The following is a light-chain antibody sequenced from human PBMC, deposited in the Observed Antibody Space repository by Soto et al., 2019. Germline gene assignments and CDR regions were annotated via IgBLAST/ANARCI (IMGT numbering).Light chain of an antibody. CDR2: GGS. CDR1: QSIRSSS. J-gene: IGKJ4*01. Sequence: EIVLTKSPGTLSLSPGESATLSCRASQSIRSSSLAWYQQKPGQAPRLLIYGGSSRATGIPDRFSGGGSGTDFSLTISTLETEDLSVYYCHQYGSSPLTVGGGTKGEIK. CDR3: HQYGSSPLT. V-gene: IGKV3-20*01.